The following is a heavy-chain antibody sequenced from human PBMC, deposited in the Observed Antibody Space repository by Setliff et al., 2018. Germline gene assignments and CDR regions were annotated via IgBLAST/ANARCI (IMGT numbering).Heavy chain of an antibody. V-gene: IGHV5-51*01. Sequence: PGESLKISCKGSGYSFTIYWIGWVRQMPGKGLEWMGIIYPGDSETRYSPSFQGQVTISADKSISTAYLQWSSLKASDTAMDYCAREEWGGPRAFDIWGQGTMVTVSS. CDR1: GYSFTIYW. D-gene: IGHD3-3*01. CDR3: AREEWGGPRAFDI. J-gene: IGHJ3*02. CDR2: IYPGDSET.